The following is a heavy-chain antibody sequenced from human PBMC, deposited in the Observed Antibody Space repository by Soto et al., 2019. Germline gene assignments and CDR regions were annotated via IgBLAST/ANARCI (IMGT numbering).Heavy chain of an antibody. J-gene: IGHJ6*02. CDR3: TRPDSGYDDYYYYGMDV. V-gene: IGHV3-73*02. Sequence: EVQLVESGGGLVQPGGSLKLSCAASGFTFSGSAMHWVRQASGKGLEWVGRIRSKSNSYATEYAASVKGRFTISRNDSKNTAYLQMNSLKTEDTAVYYCTRPDSGYDDYYYYGMDVWGQGTTVTVSS. CDR2: IRSKSNSYAT. CDR1: GFTFSGSA. D-gene: IGHD5-12*01.